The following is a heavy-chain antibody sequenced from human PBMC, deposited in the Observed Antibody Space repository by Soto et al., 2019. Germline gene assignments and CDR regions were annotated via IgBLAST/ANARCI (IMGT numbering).Heavy chain of an antibody. V-gene: IGHV2-5*02. D-gene: IGHD6-19*01. J-gene: IGHJ4*02. CDR3: AHTKVTGWLGPHFDF. CDR1: GFSLSTSGGG. CDR2: IYWDDDK. Sequence: QITVNESGPTLVKATQSLTLTCTFSGFSLSTSGGGVDWIRQPPGKALEWLAVIYWDDDKSYSPSLKSRLTITKDTSKNQVALTMPHMDPVDTATYFCAHTKVTGWLGPHFDFWGQGTLVTVSS.